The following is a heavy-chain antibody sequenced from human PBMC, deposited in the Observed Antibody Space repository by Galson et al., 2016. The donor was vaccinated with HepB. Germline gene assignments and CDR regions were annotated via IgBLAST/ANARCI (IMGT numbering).Heavy chain of an antibody. V-gene: IGHV1-18*04. CDR2: INDILGHT. Sequence: SVKVSCKASGDTFRTYSITWVRQAPGQGLEWMGWINDILGHTFYAQKFRGRVTMTTDTSTDTASMELRSLTSDDTAVYFCAIVGGSGSYYKDGDFDYWGQGTLVTVSS. J-gene: IGHJ4*02. CDR1: GDTFRTYS. D-gene: IGHD3-10*01. CDR3: AIVGGSGSYYKDGDFDY.